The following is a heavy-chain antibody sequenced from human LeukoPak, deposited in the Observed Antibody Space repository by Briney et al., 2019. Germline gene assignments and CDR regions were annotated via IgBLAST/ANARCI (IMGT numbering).Heavy chain of an antibody. Sequence: GGSLRLSCEASGFTFSSYWMSWVRQAPGKGPEWVAHIKENGNEQYYADSVKGRFTISRDNVKQSLCLQMNSLRAEDTAVYYCARGPGDFDASDIWGQGTVVTVSS. CDR2: IKENGNEQ. V-gene: IGHV3-7*01. CDR1: GFTFSSYW. J-gene: IGHJ3*02. CDR3: ARGPGDFDASDI. D-gene: IGHD1-14*01.